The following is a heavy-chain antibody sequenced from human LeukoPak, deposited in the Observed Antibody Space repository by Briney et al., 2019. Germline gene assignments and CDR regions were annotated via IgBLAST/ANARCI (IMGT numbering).Heavy chain of an antibody. J-gene: IGHJ3*02. CDR3: ARFYGGSAFDI. V-gene: IGHV3-74*01. D-gene: IGHD3-16*01. CDR2: INSDGFSI. CDR1: GFTFSAYW. Sequence: PGGSLRLSCAASGFTFSAYWMHWVRQAPGKGLVWVSRINSDGFSITYADSVKGRFTISRDNAKNTLYLHMNSLRGEDTVVYYCARFYGGSAFDIWGQGTMVTVSS.